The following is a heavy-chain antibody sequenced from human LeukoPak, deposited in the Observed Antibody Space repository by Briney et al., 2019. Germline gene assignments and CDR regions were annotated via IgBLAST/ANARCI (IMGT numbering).Heavy chain of an antibody. J-gene: IGHJ4*02. CDR1: GGSISSSTYY. CDR3: ARLGEVTVLYYFDY. CDR2: IYYSGIT. Sequence: SETLSLTCTVSGGSISSSTYYWGWIRQPPEKGLEWIGSIYYSGITYYNPSLKSRVTISIDTSKNQFSLRLSSVTAADTAVYYCARLGEVTVLYYFDYWGQGTMVTVSS. D-gene: IGHD2-21*02. V-gene: IGHV4-39*01.